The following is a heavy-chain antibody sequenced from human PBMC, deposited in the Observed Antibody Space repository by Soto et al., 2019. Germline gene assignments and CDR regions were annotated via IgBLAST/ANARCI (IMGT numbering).Heavy chain of an antibody. D-gene: IGHD3-22*01. CDR3: ASGYYDSRKQIDY. CDR1: GFTFSDYY. V-gene: IGHV3-11*01. CDR2: ISSSGSTI. Sequence: PGGSLRLSCAASGFTFSDYYMSWIRQAPGKGLEWVSYISSSGSTIYYADSVKGRFTISRDNAKNSLYLQMNSLRAEDTAVYYCASGYYDSRKQIDYWGQGTLVTVSS. J-gene: IGHJ4*02.